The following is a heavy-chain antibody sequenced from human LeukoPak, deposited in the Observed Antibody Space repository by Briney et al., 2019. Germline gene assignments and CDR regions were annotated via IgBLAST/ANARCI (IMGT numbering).Heavy chain of an antibody. Sequence: GGSLRLSCAASGFTFSHYSMHWVRQAPGKGLEYVSAINSNGDDTYYVNSVKGRFTISRDNSKNTLYLQVGSLRAEDMAVYYCARDPGRSPDYWGQGTLVTVS. CDR3: ARDPGRSPDY. D-gene: IGHD1-26*01. V-gene: IGHV3-64*01. CDR2: INSNGDDT. J-gene: IGHJ4*02. CDR1: GFTFSHYS.